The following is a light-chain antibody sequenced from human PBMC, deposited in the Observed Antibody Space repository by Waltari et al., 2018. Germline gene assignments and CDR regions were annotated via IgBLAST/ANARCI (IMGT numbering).Light chain of an antibody. J-gene: IGKJ1*01. CDR1: QGSSNY. V-gene: IGKV1-17*03. CDR2: GAS. Sequence: IQMTQSPSAMSASVGDRVTITCRASQGSSNYLAWLQQKPGKVPKRLIYGASSLQSGVPSKFSGSGAGTECTLTISSLQPEDCATYYCLQHNSYPRTFGQGTKVEIK. CDR3: LQHNSYPRT.